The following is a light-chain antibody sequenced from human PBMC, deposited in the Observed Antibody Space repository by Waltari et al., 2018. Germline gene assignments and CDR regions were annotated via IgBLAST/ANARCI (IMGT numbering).Light chain of an antibody. Sequence: EIVLTQSPGTLSLSPGERATLSCRASQSVSSSYLAWYQQKPGQAPRLLIYGASSRATGIPERFSGSGSGTDFTLTISRLEPEDFAVYYCQQYGSSSYTFGQGPSWRSN. V-gene: IGKV3-20*01. J-gene: IGKJ2*01. CDR2: GAS. CDR3: QQYGSSSYT. CDR1: QSVSSSY.